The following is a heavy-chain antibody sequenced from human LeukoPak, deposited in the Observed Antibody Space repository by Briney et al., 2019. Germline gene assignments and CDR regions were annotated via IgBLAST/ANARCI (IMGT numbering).Heavy chain of an antibody. CDR2: ISGSGGST. D-gene: IGHD6-19*01. CDR3: AKEAVAGTYSLHYFDY. V-gene: IGHV3-23*01. J-gene: IGHJ4*02. Sequence: GGSLRLSCAASGFTFSSYAMSWVRQAPGKGLEWASAISGSGGSTYYADSVKGRFTISRDNSKNTLYLQMNSLRAEDTAVYYCAKEAVAGTYSLHYFDYWGQGTLVTVSS. CDR1: GFTFSSYA.